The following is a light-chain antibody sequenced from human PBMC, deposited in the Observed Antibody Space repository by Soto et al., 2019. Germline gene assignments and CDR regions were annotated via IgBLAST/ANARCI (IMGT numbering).Light chain of an antibody. V-gene: IGLV2-14*01. J-gene: IGLJ2*01. CDR1: SSDVGGYNY. CDR2: GVN. Sequence: QSALTQPASVSGSPGQSITISCTGTSSDVGGYNYVSWYQQHPGKAPKLLIYGVNNRPSGVSNRFSGSKSGNTASLTISGLQAKDEADYYCSSYTRSSTVIFGGGTKVTVL. CDR3: SSYTRSSTVI.